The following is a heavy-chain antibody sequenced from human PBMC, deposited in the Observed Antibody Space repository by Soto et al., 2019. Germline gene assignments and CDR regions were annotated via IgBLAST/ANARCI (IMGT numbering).Heavy chain of an antibody. CDR2: IYYSGST. J-gene: IGHJ4*02. Sequence: SETLSLTCTVSGGSISSYYWSWIRQPPGKGLEWIGYIYYSGSTNYNPSLKSRVTISVDTSKNQFSLKLSSVTAADTAVYYCARGPPDYYDSSGYYHYFDYWGQGTLVTVSS. CDR1: GGSISSYY. V-gene: IGHV4-59*01. CDR3: ARGPPDYYDSSGYYHYFDY. D-gene: IGHD3-22*01.